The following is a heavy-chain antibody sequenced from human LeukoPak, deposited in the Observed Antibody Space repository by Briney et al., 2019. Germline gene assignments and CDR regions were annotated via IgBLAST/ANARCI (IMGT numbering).Heavy chain of an antibody. J-gene: IGHJ4*02. CDR1: GFTFSSYS. D-gene: IGHD1-26*01. CDR2: ISSSSGNI. V-gene: IGHV3-48*01. CDR3: ARDYSGSYGWFYYFDY. Sequence: GGSLRLSCAASGFTFSSYSVSWVRQAPGKGLEWVSYISSSSGNIYYADSVKGRFTISRDNAKNSLYLQMNSLRAEDTAVYYCARDYSGSYGWFYYFDYWGQGTLVTVSS.